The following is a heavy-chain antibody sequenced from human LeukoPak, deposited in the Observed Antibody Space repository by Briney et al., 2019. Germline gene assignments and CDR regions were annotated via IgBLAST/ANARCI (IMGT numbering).Heavy chain of an antibody. V-gene: IGHV5-51*01. CDR3: ARHGRDTAFWGSYRYGPKGKPFDY. Sequence: GEPLQISCKGSGYSFTNYWIGWVRPMPGKGLEWMGIISPGDSDTRYSPSFQGQVTISADKSISTAYLQWSSLKASDTAMYYCARHGRDTAFWGSYRYGPKGKPFDYWGQGTLVTVSS. J-gene: IGHJ4*02. D-gene: IGHD3-16*02. CDR2: ISPGDSDT. CDR1: GYSFTNYW.